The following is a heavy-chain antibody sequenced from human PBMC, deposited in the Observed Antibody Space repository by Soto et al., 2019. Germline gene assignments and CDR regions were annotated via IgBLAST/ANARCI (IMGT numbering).Heavy chain of an antibody. D-gene: IGHD1-20*01. V-gene: IGHV3-72*01. CDR1: GFTLSDDY. Sequence: GGSLRLSCAASGFTLSDDYMDWVRQAPGKGLEWVGRTRNKANGYTIEYAASVKGRFTISRDDSKNSLYLQMNSLKTEDTAVYYCACEVAITGVSTFDYWGRGTLVTVPS. CDR2: TRNKANGYTI. J-gene: IGHJ4*02. CDR3: ACEVAITGVSTFDY.